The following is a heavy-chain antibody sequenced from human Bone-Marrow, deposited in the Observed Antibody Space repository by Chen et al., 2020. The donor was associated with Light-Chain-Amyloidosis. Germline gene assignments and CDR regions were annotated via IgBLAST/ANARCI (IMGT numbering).Heavy chain of an antibody. J-gene: IGHJ4*02. CDR2: IYHDDSDA. D-gene: IGHD5-12*01. Sequence: IGWVSQMPGKGLEWMGVIYHDDSDARYSPSFEGQVTISADKSITTAYLQWRSLKASDTAMYYCARRRDGYNFDYWGQGTLVTVSS. CDR3: ARRRDGYNFDY. V-gene: IGHV5-51*01.